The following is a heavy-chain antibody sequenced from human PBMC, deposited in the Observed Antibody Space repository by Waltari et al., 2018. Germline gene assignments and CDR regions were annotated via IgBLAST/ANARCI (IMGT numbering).Heavy chain of an antibody. Sequence: QVQLVQSGAEVKKPGASVTVSCKASGYTFTGYDLNWVRQATGQGLEWMGWMNPNSGNTGYAQKFKGRVTMTRNTSISTADMELSSLRSEDTAVYYCARGFPAAARTYYGMDVWGQGTTVTVSS. CDR3: ARGFPAAARTYYGMDV. CDR2: MNPNSGNT. CDR1: GYTFTGYD. J-gene: IGHJ6*02. D-gene: IGHD6-13*01. V-gene: IGHV1-8*01.